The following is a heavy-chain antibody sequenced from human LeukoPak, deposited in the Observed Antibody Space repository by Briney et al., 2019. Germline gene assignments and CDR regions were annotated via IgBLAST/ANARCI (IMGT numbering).Heavy chain of an antibody. CDR3: TRRDGDNDRGFDY. D-gene: IGHD4-23*01. Sequence: GTSLRLSCAASGFTFSDYGMHWVRQAPGKGLEWVAVIWYDGSKKYYADSVKGRFTISRDNSKNTPYLQMNSLRAEDTAVYYCTRRDGDNDRGFDYWGQGTLVTVSS. CDR1: GFTFSDYG. J-gene: IGHJ4*02. CDR2: IWYDGSKK. V-gene: IGHV3-33*01.